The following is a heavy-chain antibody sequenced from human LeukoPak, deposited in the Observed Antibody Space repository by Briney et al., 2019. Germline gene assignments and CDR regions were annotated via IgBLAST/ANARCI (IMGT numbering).Heavy chain of an antibody. CDR2: IYSGGST. D-gene: IGHD4-23*01. Sequence: GGSLRLSCAASGFTVSSNYMSWVRQAPGKGLEWVSVIYSGGSTYYADSVKGRFTISRDNSKNTLYLQMNSLRAEDTAVYYCARSATGYGGNSYYFDYWGQGTLVTVSS. J-gene: IGHJ4*02. V-gene: IGHV3-53*05. CDR1: GFTVSSNY. CDR3: ARSATGYGGNSYYFDY.